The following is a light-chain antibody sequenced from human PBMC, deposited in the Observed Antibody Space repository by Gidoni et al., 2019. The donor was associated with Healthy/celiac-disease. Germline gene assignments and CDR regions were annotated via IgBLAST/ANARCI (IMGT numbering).Light chain of an antibody. Sequence: QAAMTQPASVSGSPGQSITISCTGTSSDVGGYNYVSWYQPHPGKAPNLMIYDVSNRPSGVSTRFSGSKSGNTASLTISGLQAEDEADYYCSSYTSSSTYVFGTGTKVTVL. J-gene: IGLJ1*01. V-gene: IGLV2-14*01. CDR2: DVS. CDR3: SSYTSSSTYV. CDR1: SSDVGGYNY.